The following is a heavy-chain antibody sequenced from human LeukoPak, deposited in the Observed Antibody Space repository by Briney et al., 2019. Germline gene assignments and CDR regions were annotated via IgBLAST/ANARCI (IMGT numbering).Heavy chain of an antibody. CDR1: GYTFTGYY. V-gene: IGHV1-2*02. CDR3: AREGGIRYFDWLSNWFDP. D-gene: IGHD3-9*01. Sequence: ASVKVPCKASGYTFTGYYMHWVRQAPGQGLEWMGWINPNSGGTNYAQKFQGRVTMTRDTTISTAYMELSRLRSDDTAVYYCAREGGIRYFDWLSNWFDPWGQGTLVTVSS. CDR2: INPNSGGT. J-gene: IGHJ5*02.